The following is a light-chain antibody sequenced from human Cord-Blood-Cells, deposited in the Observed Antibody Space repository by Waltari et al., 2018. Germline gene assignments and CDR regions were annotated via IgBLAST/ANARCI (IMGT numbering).Light chain of an antibody. V-gene: IGKV3-20*01. Sequence: EIVLTQSPGTLSLSPGERATLSCRASQSVSSSYLAWYQQKPGQAPRLLIYGASSRATRIPDRFSGSRSGTDFTLTISRLEPEDFAVYYCQQYGSSITFGQGTRLEIK. CDR3: QQYGSSIT. CDR2: GAS. CDR1: QSVSSSY. J-gene: IGKJ5*01.